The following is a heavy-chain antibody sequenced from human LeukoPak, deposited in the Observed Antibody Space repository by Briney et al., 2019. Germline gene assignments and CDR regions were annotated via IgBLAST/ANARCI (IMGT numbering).Heavy chain of an antibody. CDR1: GFTFDDYG. Sequence: GGSLRLSCAASGFTFDDYGMSRVRQAPGKGLEWVSGINWNGSSTGYADSVKGRFTISRDNAKNSLYLQMNSLRAEDTALYYCARRRRGAAAGHSPYYYYYMDVWGKGTTVTVSS. CDR2: INWNGSST. CDR3: ARRRRGAAAGHSPYYYYYMDV. J-gene: IGHJ6*03. D-gene: IGHD6-13*01. V-gene: IGHV3-20*04.